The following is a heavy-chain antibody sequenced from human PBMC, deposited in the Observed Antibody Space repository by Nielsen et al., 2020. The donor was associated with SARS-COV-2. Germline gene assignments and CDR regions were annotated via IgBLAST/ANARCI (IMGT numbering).Heavy chain of an antibody. CDR3: ARTHVDTSMVGDHYFMDV. J-gene: IGHJ6*03. V-gene: IGHV1-18*01. CDR2: ISPYNEQT. CDR1: GYTFTSNG. Sequence: ASVKVSCKASGYTFTSNGISWVRQAPGQGLEWMGWISPYNEQTNYAQKLQGRLTLTTETSTSTTYMTLRSLTSDDTAVYYCARTHVDTSMVGDHYFMDVWGRGTTVTVSS. D-gene: IGHD5-18*01.